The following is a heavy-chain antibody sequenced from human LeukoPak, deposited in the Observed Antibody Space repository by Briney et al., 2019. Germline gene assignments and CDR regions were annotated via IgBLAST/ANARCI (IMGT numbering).Heavy chain of an antibody. J-gene: IGHJ5*02. V-gene: IGHV4-59*01. D-gene: IGHD2-8*01. CDR2: IYYSGST. Sequence: SGTLSLTCTVSGGSISTYYGNWIRQAPGKGLEWVGYIYYSGSTNYNPSLKSRVTISVDTSRNQFSLKLSSATAADTAGYYCARVLKIWLDPWGQGTLVTVSS. CDR3: ARVLKIWLDP. CDR1: GGSISTYY.